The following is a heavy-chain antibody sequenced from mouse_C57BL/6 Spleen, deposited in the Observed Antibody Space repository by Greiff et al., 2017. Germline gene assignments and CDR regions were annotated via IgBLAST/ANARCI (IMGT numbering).Heavy chain of an antibody. J-gene: IGHJ4*01. CDR2: IYPRSGNT. D-gene: IGHD2-1*01. Sequence: VKLQQSGAELARPGASVKLSCKASGYTFTSYGISWVKQRTGQGLEWIGEIYPRSGNTYYNEKFKGKATLTADKSSSTAYMELRSLTSEDSAVYFCARGGNSYAMDYWGQGTSVTVSS. V-gene: IGHV1-81*01. CDR3: ARGGNSYAMDY. CDR1: GYTFTSYG.